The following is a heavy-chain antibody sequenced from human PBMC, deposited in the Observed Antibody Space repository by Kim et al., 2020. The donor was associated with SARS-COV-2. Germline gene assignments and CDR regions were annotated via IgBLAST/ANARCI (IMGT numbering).Heavy chain of an antibody. Sequence: TRYSQKFQDRVSITRDTSATTAYLELSGLISEDTAVYYCAREAVAGSFDYWGQGSLVTVSS. J-gene: IGHJ4*02. CDR2: T. D-gene: IGHD6-19*01. CDR3: AREAVAGSFDY. V-gene: IGHV1-3*01.